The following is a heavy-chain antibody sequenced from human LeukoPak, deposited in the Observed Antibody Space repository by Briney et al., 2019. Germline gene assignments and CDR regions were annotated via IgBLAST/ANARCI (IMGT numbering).Heavy chain of an antibody. V-gene: IGHV1-8*01. CDR3: ASGYCSGGSCFGY. CDR1: GYTFTSYD. J-gene: IGHJ4*02. Sequence: ASVKVSCKASGYTFTSYDINWVRQAPGQGLQWMGWMNPNSGNTGYAQKFQGRVTMTRNTSISTAYMELSSLRSEDTAVYYCASGYCSGGSCFGYWGQGTPVTVSS. D-gene: IGHD2-15*01. CDR2: MNPNSGNT.